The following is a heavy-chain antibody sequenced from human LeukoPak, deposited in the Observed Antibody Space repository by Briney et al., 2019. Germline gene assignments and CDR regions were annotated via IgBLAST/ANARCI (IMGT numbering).Heavy chain of an antibody. D-gene: IGHD6-19*01. Sequence: GGSLRLSCAASGFTFSDKSMNWVRLAPGKGLEWISYISTTSSTIHYADSVKGRFTISRDNAKNSLYLQMDSLRAEDTAVYYCATLGHGTGWFFDYWGQGTLVTVSS. CDR3: ATLGHGTGWFFDY. CDR1: GFTFSDKS. J-gene: IGHJ4*02. V-gene: IGHV3-48*04. CDR2: ISTTSSTI.